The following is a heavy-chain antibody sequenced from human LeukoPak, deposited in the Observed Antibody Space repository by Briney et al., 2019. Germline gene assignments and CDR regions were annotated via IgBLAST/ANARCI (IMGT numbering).Heavy chain of an antibody. CDR3: AKDPYCSGGSCYGAEYFQH. J-gene: IGHJ1*01. CDR1: GFTFSSYA. D-gene: IGHD2-15*01. CDR2: ISGSGGST. V-gene: IGHV3-23*01. Sequence: GRSLRLSCAASGFTFSSYAMSWVRQAPGKGLEWVSAISGSGGSTYYAESVKGRFTITRDNSKNTVYLQMNSLRAEDTAVYYCAKDPYCSGGSCYGAEYFQHWGQGTLVTVSS.